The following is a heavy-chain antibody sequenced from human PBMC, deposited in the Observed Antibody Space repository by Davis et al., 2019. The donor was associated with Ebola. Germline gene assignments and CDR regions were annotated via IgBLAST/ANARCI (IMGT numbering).Heavy chain of an antibody. J-gene: IGHJ6*02. D-gene: IGHD2-21*01. V-gene: IGHV3-66*01. CDR1: GFTVSSHY. CDR3: ARESIVVVIAIFHYGMDV. CDR2: IYSGGIT. Sequence: GESLEIPCAASGFTVSSHYMSWVRQASGKGLEWVSVIYSGGITYYADSVKGRFTISRDNSKNTLYLQMNSLRAEDTAVYYCARESIVVVIAIFHYGMDVWGQGTTVTVSS.